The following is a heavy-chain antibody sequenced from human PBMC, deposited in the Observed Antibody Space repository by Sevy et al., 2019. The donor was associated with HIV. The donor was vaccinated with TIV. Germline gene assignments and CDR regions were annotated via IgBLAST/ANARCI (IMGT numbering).Heavy chain of an antibody. D-gene: IGHD2-2*01. Sequence: ASVKVSCKASGYTFTGYYMHWVRQAPGQGLEWMGWINPNSGGTNYAQKFQDRVTMTRDTSISTAYMELSRLRSDDTAVYYCARVRGYCSSTSCYFYFDYWGQGTLVTVSS. CDR2: INPNSGGT. CDR1: GYTFTGYY. J-gene: IGHJ4*02. CDR3: ARVRGYCSSTSCYFYFDY. V-gene: IGHV1-2*02.